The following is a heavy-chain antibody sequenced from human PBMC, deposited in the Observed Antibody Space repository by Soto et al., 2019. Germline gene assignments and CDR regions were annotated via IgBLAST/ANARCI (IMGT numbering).Heavy chain of an antibody. J-gene: IGHJ6*02. CDR2: INHSGST. V-gene: IGHV4-34*01. CDR3: ARCEGDGYNWSYYYYGMDV. D-gene: IGHD1-1*01. Sequence: QVQLQQWGAGLLKPSETLSLTCAVYGGSFSGYYWSWIRQPPGKGLEWIGEINHSGSTNYNPSLKSRVTISVDTSKNQFSLKLSSVTAADTAVYYCARCEGDGYNWSYYYYGMDVWGQGTTVTVSS. CDR1: GGSFSGYY.